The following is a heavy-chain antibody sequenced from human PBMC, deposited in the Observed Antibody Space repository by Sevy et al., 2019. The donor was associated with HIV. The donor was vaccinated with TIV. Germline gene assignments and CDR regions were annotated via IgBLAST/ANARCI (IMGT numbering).Heavy chain of an antibody. V-gene: IGHV3-21*01. CDR2: ISSSSSSI. CDR1: GFTFSSYN. J-gene: IGHJ6*02. Sequence: GGSLILSCAASGFTFSSYNMNWVRQAPGKGLEWVSSISSSSSSIYYADSVRGRFTISRDNAKNSLYLQMNSLRAEDTALYYCARVVAYCTGGTCFPGYYYGMDVWGQGTTVTVSS. CDR3: ARVVAYCTGGTCFPGYYYGMDV. D-gene: IGHD2-15*01.